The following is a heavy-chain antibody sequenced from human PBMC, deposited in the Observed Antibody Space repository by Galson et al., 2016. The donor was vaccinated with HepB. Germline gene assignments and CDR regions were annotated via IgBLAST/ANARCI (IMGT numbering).Heavy chain of an antibody. CDR3: AKEMGSGKPFDY. V-gene: IGHV3-21*04. Sequence: SLRLSCAASGFTFSTYSMNWVRQAPGKGLEWVSSISSSSTYIYYADSLTGRFTISRDNAKSSLYLQMNSLRAEDTAVYYCAKEMGSGKPFDYWGQGTLVTVSS. CDR1: GFTFSTYS. CDR2: ISSSSTYI. J-gene: IGHJ4*02. D-gene: IGHD1-26*01.